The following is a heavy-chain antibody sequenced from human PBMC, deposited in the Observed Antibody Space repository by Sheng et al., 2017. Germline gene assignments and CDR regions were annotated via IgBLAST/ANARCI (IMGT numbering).Heavy chain of an antibody. V-gene: IGHV4-31*03. Sequence: QVQLQESGPGLVKPSQTLSLTCTVSGGSISSGGYYWSWIRQHPGKGLEWIGYIYYSGSTYYNPSLKSRVTISVDTSKNQFSLKLSSVTAADTAVYYCARDKLYHGEKIVNYYYGMDVWGQGTTVTVSS. CDR1: GGSISSGGYY. CDR2: IYYSGST. CDR3: ARDKLYHGEKIVNYYYGMDV. J-gene: IGHJ6*02. D-gene: IGHD3-10*01.